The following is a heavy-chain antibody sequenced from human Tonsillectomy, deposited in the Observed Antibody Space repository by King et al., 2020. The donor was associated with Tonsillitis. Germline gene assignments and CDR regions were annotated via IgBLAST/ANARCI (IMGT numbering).Heavy chain of an antibody. V-gene: IGHV4-39*01. CDR1: GGSISSSSYY. CDR2: IYYSGST. D-gene: IGHD2-15*01. CDR3: ARGAGRSYSVDY. Sequence: QLQESGPGLVKPSETLSLTCTVSGGSISSSSYYWGWIRQPPGKGLEWIGSIYYSGSTYYNPSLKSRVTISVDTSKNQFSLKLSSVTAADTAVYYCARGAGRSYSVDYWGQGTLVTVSS. J-gene: IGHJ4*02.